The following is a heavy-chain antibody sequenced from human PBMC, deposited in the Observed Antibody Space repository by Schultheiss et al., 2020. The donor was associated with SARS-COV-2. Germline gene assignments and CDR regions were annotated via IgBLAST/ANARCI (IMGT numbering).Heavy chain of an antibody. CDR2: IYSGGST. J-gene: IGHJ4*02. Sequence: GGSLRLSCAASGFTFSSYAMSWVRQAPGKGLEWVSVIYSGGSTYYADSVKGRFTISRDNSKNTLYLQMNSLRAEDTAVYYCAKDQTRYCSGGSCHAPFDYWGQGTLVTVSS. CDR3: AKDQTRYCSGGSCHAPFDY. CDR1: GFTFSSYA. V-gene: IGHV3-23*03. D-gene: IGHD2-15*01.